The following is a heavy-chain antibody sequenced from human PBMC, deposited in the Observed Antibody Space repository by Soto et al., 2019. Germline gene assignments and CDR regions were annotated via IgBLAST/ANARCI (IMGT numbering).Heavy chain of an antibody. V-gene: IGHV4-59*08. CDR1: GGSIISHY. D-gene: IGHD5-18*01. CDR2: IHYSGTT. CDR3: ARGRGYSYGLDP. J-gene: IGHJ5*02. Sequence: PSETLSLTCTVSGGSIISHYWTWIRQPPGKGLEWIGYIHYSGTTAYSPSLKSRVTISLDTSKNQFSLSLSSVTAADTAVYYCARGRGYSYGLDPWGQGTLVTVSS.